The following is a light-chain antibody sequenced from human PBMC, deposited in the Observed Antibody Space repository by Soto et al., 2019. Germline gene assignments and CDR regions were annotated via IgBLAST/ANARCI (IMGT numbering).Light chain of an antibody. CDR2: DAS. Sequence: AIRMTQSPSSFSASTGDRVSIACRATQDIGTYLAWYQQIPGKAPKLLIYDASTLQTADPSRFSSSGSGTDFNLTINYLQSEDFGTYYYQQVYNYPRTFGKGTKVDIK. J-gene: IGKJ1*01. CDR1: QDIGTY. V-gene: IGKV1-8*01. CDR3: QQVYNYPRT.